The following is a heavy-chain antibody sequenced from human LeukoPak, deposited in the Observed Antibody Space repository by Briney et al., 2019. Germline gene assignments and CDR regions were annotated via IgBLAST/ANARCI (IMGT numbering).Heavy chain of an antibody. Sequence: GGSLRLSCAASGFTVSSNYMSWVRQAPGKGLEWVSIIYTDDNTNYADSVKGRFTISRDKSKNTLYLQMNSLRAEDTAVYYCSRESGPYCPFGHWGQGTLVAVTS. CDR3: SRESGPYCPFGH. J-gene: IGHJ5*02. CDR2: IYTDDNT. CDR1: GFTVSSNY. D-gene: IGHD1-26*01. V-gene: IGHV3-53*01.